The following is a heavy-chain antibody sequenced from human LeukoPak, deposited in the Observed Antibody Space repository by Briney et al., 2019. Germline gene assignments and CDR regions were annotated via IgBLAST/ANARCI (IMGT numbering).Heavy chain of an antibody. D-gene: IGHD2-15*01. CDR3: ASGLRVAATGGVDY. CDR1: GGSISSSSYY. J-gene: IGHJ4*02. V-gene: IGHV4-39*01. Sequence: PSETLSLTCTVSGGSISSSSYYWGWIRQPPGKGLEWIGSIYYSGSTYYNPSLKSRVTISVDTSKNQFSLKLSSVTAADTAVYYCASGLRVAATGGVDYWGQGTLVTVSS. CDR2: IYYSGST.